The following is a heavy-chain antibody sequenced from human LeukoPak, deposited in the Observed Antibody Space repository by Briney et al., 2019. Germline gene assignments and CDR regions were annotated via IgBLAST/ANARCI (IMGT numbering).Heavy chain of an antibody. CDR3: AKSGSSSWLGSFDY. J-gene: IGHJ4*02. Sequence: GGSLRFSCAASGFTFSSYAMSWVRQAPGKGLEWVSAISGSGGSTYYADSVKGRFTISRDNSKNTLYLQMNSLRAEDTAVYYCAKSGSSSWLGSFDYWGQGTLVTVSS. CDR1: GFTFSSYA. V-gene: IGHV3-23*01. D-gene: IGHD6-13*01. CDR2: ISGSGGST.